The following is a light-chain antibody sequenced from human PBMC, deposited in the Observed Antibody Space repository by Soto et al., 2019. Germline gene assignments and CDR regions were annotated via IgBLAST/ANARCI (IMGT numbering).Light chain of an antibody. CDR1: QSVGKNF. CDR2: GAS. V-gene: IGKV3-20*01. CDR3: QQYADSPRT. J-gene: IGKJ1*01. Sequence: EIVLTQSPDTLSLSPGERATLSCRASQSVGKNFLAWYQQKAGQAPRFLIHGASRRATGIPDRFSGSGSGTDFTLTISRLEPEDFAVYYCQQYADSPRTFGQGTKVEIK.